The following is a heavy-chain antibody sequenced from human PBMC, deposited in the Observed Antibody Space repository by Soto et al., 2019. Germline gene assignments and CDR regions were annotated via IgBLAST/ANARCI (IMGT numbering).Heavy chain of an antibody. D-gene: IGHD1-26*01. V-gene: IGHV4-59*08. Sequence: QVQLQESGPGLVKPSETLSLTCTVSGGSISSYYWSWIRQPPGKGLEWIGYIYYSGSTNYNPSLKRRVTISVETSKNQCSLNLSSLTAADTAVYYSARRRDVYYDAFDIWGQGTMVTVSS. J-gene: IGHJ3*02. CDR3: ARRRDVYYDAFDI. CDR1: GGSISSYY. CDR2: IYYSGST.